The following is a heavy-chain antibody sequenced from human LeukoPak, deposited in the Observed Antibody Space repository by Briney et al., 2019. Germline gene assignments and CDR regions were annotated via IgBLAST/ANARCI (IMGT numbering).Heavy chain of an antibody. Sequence: SVKVSCKASGGTFSSYTISWVRQAPGQGLEWMGRIIPILGIANYAQKFQGRVTITADKSTSTAYMEPSSLRSEDTAVYYCAREYCSSTSCLYLYYMDVWGKGTTVTVSS. CDR3: AREYCSSTSCLYLYYMDV. CDR2: IIPILGIA. V-gene: IGHV1-69*04. CDR1: GGTFSSYT. J-gene: IGHJ6*03. D-gene: IGHD2-2*01.